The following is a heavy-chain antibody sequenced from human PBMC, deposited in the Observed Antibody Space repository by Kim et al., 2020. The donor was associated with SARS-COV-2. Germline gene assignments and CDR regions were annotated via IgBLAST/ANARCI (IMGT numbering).Heavy chain of an antibody. J-gene: IGHJ6*02. D-gene: IGHD5-18*01. CDR3: ARERGFSYGTTDV. V-gene: IGHV3-11*05. Sequence: YAESVKGRFTIDRDNHRNSLYLQMNSLRGEDTAVYYCARERGFSYGTTDVWGQGTTVTVSS.